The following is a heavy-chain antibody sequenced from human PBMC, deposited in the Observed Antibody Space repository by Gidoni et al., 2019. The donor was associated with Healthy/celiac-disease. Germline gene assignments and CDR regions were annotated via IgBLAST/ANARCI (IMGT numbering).Heavy chain of an antibody. CDR2: ISWNSGSI. D-gene: IGHD6-19*01. J-gene: IGHJ5*02. Sequence: EVQLVESGGGLVQPGRSLRLSCAASGFTFDAYAMHWVRQAPGKGLGWVSGISWNSGSIGYAASVKGRFTISRANAKTSLYLQMNSLRAEDTALYYCAKDIGGIAVAGNWFDPWGQGTLVTVSS. V-gene: IGHV3-9*01. CDR1: GFTFDAYA. CDR3: AKDIGGIAVAGNWFDP.